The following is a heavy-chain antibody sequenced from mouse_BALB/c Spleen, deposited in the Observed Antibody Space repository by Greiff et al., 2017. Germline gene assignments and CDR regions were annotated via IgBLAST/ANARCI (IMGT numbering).Heavy chain of an antibody. CDR3: ARSPLLLPYAMDY. Sequence: QVQLQQSGAELVRPGVSVKISCKGSGYTFTDYAMHWVKQSHAKSLEWIGVISTYYGDASYNQKFKGKATMTVDKSSSTAYMELARLTSEDSAIYYCARSPLLLPYAMDYWGQGTSVTVSS. V-gene: IGHV1S137*01. J-gene: IGHJ4*01. D-gene: IGHD1-1*01. CDR2: ISTYYGDA. CDR1: GYTFTDYA.